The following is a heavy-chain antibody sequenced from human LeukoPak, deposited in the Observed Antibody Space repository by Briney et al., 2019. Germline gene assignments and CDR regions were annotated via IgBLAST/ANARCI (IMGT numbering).Heavy chain of an antibody. CDR2: IYHSGST. CDR1: GGSISSSNW. J-gene: IGHJ2*01. V-gene: IGHV4-4*02. D-gene: IGHD3-22*01. Sequence: PSETPSLTCTVSGGSISSSNWWSWVRQPPGKGLEWIGEIYHSGSTNYNPSLKSRVTISVDKSKNQFSLKLSSVTAADTAVYYCARESSGYALRYFDLWGRGTLVTVSS. CDR3: ARESSGYALRYFDL.